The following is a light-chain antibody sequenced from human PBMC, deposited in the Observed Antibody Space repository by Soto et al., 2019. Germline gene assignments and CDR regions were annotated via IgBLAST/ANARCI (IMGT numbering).Light chain of an antibody. CDR1: SSNIGAGYD. Sequence: QSVLTQPPSVSGAPGQRVTISCTGSSSNIGAGYDVQWYQQLPGTAPKLLIYHNSNRPSGVPDRFSGSKSGTSASLAITGLQAEDEADYYCQSYDSSLSGSRVFGTGTKLTVL. CDR3: QSYDSSLSGSRV. V-gene: IGLV1-40*01. J-gene: IGLJ1*01. CDR2: HNS.